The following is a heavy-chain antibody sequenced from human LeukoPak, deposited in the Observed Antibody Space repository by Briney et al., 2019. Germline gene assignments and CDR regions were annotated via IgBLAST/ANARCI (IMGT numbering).Heavy chain of an antibody. Sequence: SETLSLTCTVSGGSISNYYWSWIRQPPGRGLEWIGYIYYSGTTDYNPSLKSRVTISIDTSKNQFSLKLSSVTAADTAVYYCARDSNYFESSGFYYWYFDLWGRGTLVTVSS. J-gene: IGHJ2*01. CDR2: IYYSGTT. CDR1: GGSISNYY. V-gene: IGHV4-59*01. CDR3: ARDSNYFESSGFYYWYFDL. D-gene: IGHD3-22*01.